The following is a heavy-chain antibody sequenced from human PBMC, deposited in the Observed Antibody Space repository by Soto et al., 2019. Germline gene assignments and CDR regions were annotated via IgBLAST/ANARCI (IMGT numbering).Heavy chain of an antibody. V-gene: IGHV3-23*01. J-gene: IGHJ6*02. Sequence: EVQLLESGGGLVQPGGSLRLSCAASGFTFSNYAMSWFRQSPGKGLEWVSAISGSDGVTYYADSVKGRFTICRDIAKNTLYLQKNSLGVEDTAVYYCANLSGSSWRGSVDVWGQGNTVTVS. CDR1: GFTFSNYA. CDR2: ISGSDGVT. D-gene: IGHD6-13*01. CDR3: ANLSGSSWRGSVDV.